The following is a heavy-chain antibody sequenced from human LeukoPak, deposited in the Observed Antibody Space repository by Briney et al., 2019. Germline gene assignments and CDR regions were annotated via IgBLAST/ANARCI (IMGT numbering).Heavy chain of an antibody. CDR1: VYTFNNFF. D-gene: IGHD3-10*02. V-gene: IGHV1-18*01. Sequence: GASVTVSCTASVYTFNNFFISWVRQAPGQGLEWVGWISPHSHTTHYAEKFQGRVTMTTDTSTTTVYMELRSLRSDDTAVYFCARGQTMYYWGQGTPVTVSS. CDR2: ISPHSHTT. J-gene: IGHJ4*02. CDR3: ARGQTMYY.